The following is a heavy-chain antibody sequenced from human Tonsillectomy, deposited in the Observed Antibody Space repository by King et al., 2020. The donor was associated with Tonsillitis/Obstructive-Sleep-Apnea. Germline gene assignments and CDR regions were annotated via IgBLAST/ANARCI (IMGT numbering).Heavy chain of an antibody. Sequence: QLVQSGGGLVKPGGSLRLSCAASGFTFSDYYMNWIGEAPGKGREWVSYISSSSRYTNYADSVKGRFTISRDNAKNSLYLQMNSLRVEDTAVYYCARGIVGATPDFWGQGTLVTVSS. V-gene: IGHV3-11*06. D-gene: IGHD1-26*01. CDR1: GFTFSDYY. J-gene: IGHJ4*02. CDR3: ARGIVGATPDF. CDR2: ISSSSRYT.